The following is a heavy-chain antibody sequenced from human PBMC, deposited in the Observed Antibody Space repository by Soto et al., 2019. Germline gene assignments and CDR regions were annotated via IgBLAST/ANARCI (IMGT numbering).Heavy chain of an antibody. CDR1: GFTFRTSG. D-gene: IGHD6-19*01. Sequence: QVQLVESGGRVAQPGRSLRLSCVGSGFTFRTSGMHWVRQAPGKGVEWVAVTLNDGSSKFYADSVKGRFTISRDDSKNTLYLELHRLRAEDTAVYYCVKDVGIAVALDSWGPGTLVTVSA. J-gene: IGHJ4*02. V-gene: IGHV3-30*18. CDR2: TLNDGSSK. CDR3: VKDVGIAVALDS.